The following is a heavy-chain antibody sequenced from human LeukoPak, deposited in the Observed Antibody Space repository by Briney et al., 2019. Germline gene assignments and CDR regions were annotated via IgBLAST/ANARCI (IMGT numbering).Heavy chain of an antibody. J-gene: IGHJ4*02. D-gene: IGHD6-13*01. Sequence: TLSLTCTVSGGSISSYYWSWIRQPPGKALEWLALIYWDDDKRYSPSLKSRLTITKDTSKNQVVLTMTNMDPVDTATYYCAHSTYVHFSSSWAYFDYWGQGTLVTVSS. CDR1: GGSISSYYW. CDR2: IYWDDDK. V-gene: IGHV2-5*08. CDR3: AHSTYVHFSSSWAYFDY.